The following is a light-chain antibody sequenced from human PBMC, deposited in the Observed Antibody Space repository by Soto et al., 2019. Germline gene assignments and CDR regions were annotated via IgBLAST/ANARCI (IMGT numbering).Light chain of an antibody. CDR1: SNDVGSYNL. CDR2: EGS. V-gene: IGLV2-23*01. CDR3: CSYAGSNTYVV. J-gene: IGLJ2*01. Sequence: QSALTQPASVSGSPGQSITISCTGTSNDVGSYNLVSWYQLHPDKAPKLMIYEGSKRPSGVSNRFSGSKSGNTASLTISGLQAEDEADYYCCSYAGSNTYVVFGGGTKLTVL.